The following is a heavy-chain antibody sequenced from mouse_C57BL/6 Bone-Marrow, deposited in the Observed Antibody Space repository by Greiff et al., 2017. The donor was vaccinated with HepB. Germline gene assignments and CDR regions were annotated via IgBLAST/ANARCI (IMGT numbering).Heavy chain of an antibody. Sequence: VQLQQSGPVLVKPGASVKMSCKASGYTFTDYYMNWVKQSHGKSLEWIGVINPYNGGTSYNQKFKGKATLTVDKSSSTAYMELNSLTSEDSAVYYCARALPTGAMDYWGQGTSVTVSS. CDR3: ARALPTGAMDY. V-gene: IGHV1-19*01. CDR1: GYTFTDYY. D-gene: IGHD5-5*01. J-gene: IGHJ4*01. CDR2: INPYNGGT.